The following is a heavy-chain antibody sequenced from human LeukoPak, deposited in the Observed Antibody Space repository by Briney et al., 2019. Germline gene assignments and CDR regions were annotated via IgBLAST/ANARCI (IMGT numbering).Heavy chain of an antibody. J-gene: IGHJ4*02. Sequence: PGGSLRLSCAASGFAFTDDDMHWVRQATGGGLEWVSSIGKAGDTYYADSVKGRFTISRENANNHLYLQMNSLRAGDTAVYFCASLGDSIYWGQGTLVTVSS. V-gene: IGHV3-13*01. CDR1: GFAFTDDD. CDR2: IGKAGDT. D-gene: IGHD1-26*01. CDR3: ASLGDSIY.